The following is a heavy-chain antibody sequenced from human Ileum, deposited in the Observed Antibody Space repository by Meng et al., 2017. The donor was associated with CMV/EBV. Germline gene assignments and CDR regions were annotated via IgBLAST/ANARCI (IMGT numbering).Heavy chain of an antibody. Sequence: SCAASAFTFSSYAMSWVRQAPGKGLEWVSAISGSGGSTYYADSVKGRFTISRDNSKNTLYLQMNSLRAEDTAVYYCAKDGPPLRSGGYWGQGTLVTVSS. CDR1: AFTFSSYA. D-gene: IGHD6-19*01. CDR2: ISGSGGST. CDR3: AKDGPPLRSGGY. J-gene: IGHJ4*02. V-gene: IGHV3-23*01.